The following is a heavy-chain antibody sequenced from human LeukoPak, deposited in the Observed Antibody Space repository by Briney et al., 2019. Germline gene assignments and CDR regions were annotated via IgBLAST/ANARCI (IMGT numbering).Heavy chain of an antibody. V-gene: IGHV1-46*01. CDR3: ARSRRTTALDY. CDR1: GYTFTSYY. CDR2: INPSGGST. J-gene: IGHJ4*02. D-gene: IGHD4-17*01. Sequence: GASVKVSCKASGYTFTSYYMHWVRQAPGQGLEWMGIINPSGGSTSYAQKLQGRVTMTTDTSTSTAYMELRSLRSDDTAVYYCARSRRTTALDYWGQGTLVTVSS.